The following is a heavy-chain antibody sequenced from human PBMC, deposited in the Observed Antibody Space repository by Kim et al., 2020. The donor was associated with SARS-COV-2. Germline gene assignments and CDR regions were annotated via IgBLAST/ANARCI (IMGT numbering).Heavy chain of an antibody. CDR1: GYTFTSYA. V-gene: IGHV7-4-1*02. CDR3: ARELYCGGDCYPHTTSGYYGMDV. Sequence: ASVKVSCKASGYTFTSYAMNWVRQAPGQGLEWMGWINTNTGNPTYAQGFTGRFVFSLDTSVSTAYLQISSLKAEDTAVYYCARELYCGGDCYPHTTSGYYGMDVWGQGTTVTVSS. D-gene: IGHD2-21*02. CDR2: INTNTGNP. J-gene: IGHJ6*02.